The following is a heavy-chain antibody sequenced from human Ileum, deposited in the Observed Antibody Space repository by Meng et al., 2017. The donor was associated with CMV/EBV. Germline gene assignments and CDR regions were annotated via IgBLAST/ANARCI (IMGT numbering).Heavy chain of an antibody. CDR3: ARRVGSGKYYFDF. V-gene: IGHV4-34*01. CDR2: INHSEST. Sequence: CRVYCGSFTGAYCSWLRQSPGKGLEWIGEINHSESTNYTPSLKSRVTISVDSFKNQCSLRLNSVTAADTAVFHCARRVGSGKYYFDFWSQGSLVTVSS. D-gene: IGHD3-10*01. CDR1: CGSFTGAY. J-gene: IGHJ4*02.